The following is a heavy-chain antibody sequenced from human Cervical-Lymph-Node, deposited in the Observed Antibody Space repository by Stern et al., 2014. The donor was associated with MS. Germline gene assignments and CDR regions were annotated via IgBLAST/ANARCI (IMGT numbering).Heavy chain of an antibody. D-gene: IGHD6-19*01. CDR3: AKALNPLNPFNSGFFEMYYFDA. V-gene: IGHV3-23*04. CDR1: GFAFHNYA. Sequence: EVQLVESGGGLRQPGGSLRLSCAASGFAFHNYAMTWVRQAPGKGLQWVSSISESGDRKYYAESVQGRFTISRDNSRGTLFLQINSLRAADTATYYCAKALNPLNPFNSGFFEMYYFDAWGQGALVTVSS. CDR2: ISESGDRK. J-gene: IGHJ4*02.